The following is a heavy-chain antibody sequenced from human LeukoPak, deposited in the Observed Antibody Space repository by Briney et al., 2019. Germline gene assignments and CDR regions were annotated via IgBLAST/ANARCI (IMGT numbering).Heavy chain of an antibody. V-gene: IGHV3-21*01. D-gene: IGHD2-8*01. J-gene: IGHJ6*02. CDR2: ITSSNSYI. CDR3: ARDNGVPERNYFYYGMDV. Sequence: GGSLRLSCAASGFTFSSYSMNWVRQAPGKGLEWVSSITSSNSYIYYADSVKGRFTISRDNAKNSLYLQMNSLRAEDTAVYYCARDNGVPERNYFYYGMDVWGQGTTVTVSS. CDR1: GFTFSSYS.